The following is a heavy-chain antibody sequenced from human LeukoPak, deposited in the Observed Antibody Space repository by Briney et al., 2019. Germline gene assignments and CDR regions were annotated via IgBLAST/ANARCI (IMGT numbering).Heavy chain of an antibody. CDR3: ARLGYYDSSGYYWASKDYYYYYMDV. Sequence: SETLSLTCTVSGGSISSSSYYWGWIRQPPGKGREWIGSIYYSGSTYYNPSLKSRVTISVDTSKNQFSLKLSSVTAADTAVYYCARLGYYDSSGYYWASKDYYYYYMDVWGKGTTVTVSS. V-gene: IGHV4-39*01. CDR1: GGSISSSSYY. D-gene: IGHD3-22*01. J-gene: IGHJ6*03. CDR2: IYYSGST.